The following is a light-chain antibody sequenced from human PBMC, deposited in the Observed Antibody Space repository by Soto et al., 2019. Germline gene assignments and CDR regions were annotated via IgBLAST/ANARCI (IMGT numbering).Light chain of an antibody. J-gene: IGLJ2*01. CDR1: SSDVGGYNS. CDR3: SSYTSISTLVL. V-gene: IGLV2-14*01. Sequence: QSALTQPASVSGSPGQSITISCTGSSSDVGGYNSVSWYQKHPGKAPKLMIYEVRNRPSGVSNRFSASKSGNTASLTISGLQAEDEADYYCSSYTSISTLVLFGGGTKVTGL. CDR2: EVR.